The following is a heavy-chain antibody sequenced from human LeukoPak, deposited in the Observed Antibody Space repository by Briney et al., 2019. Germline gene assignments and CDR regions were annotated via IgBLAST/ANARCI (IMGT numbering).Heavy chain of an antibody. CDR1: GGSFSGYY. Sequence: PSETLSLTCAVHGGSFSGYYWSWIRQPPGKGLEWIGEINHSGSTNYNPSLKSRVTISVDTSKNQFSLKLSSVTAADTAVYYCARGGYYQLLDYWDQGTLVTVSS. CDR3: ARGGYYQLLDY. CDR2: INHSGST. D-gene: IGHD2-2*01. V-gene: IGHV4-34*01. J-gene: IGHJ4*02.